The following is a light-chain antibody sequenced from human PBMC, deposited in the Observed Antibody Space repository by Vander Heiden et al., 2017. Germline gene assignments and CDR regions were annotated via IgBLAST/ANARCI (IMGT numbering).Light chain of an antibody. CDR1: QSLLHRNGYNY. CDR2: LGS. CDR3: MQALQTSFT. J-gene: IGKJ3*01. Sequence: IVMSQSPLSLPVPPGEPASISCRSSQSLLHRNGYNYLSWYLQKPGQSPQLLIYLGSNRASGVPDRVSGSGSGTDFTLKISRVEAEDVGVYYCMQALQTSFTFGPGTKVDIK. V-gene: IGKV2-28*01.